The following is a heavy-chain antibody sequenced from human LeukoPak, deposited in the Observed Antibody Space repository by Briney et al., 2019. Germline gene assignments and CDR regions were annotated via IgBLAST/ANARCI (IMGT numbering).Heavy chain of an antibody. J-gene: IGHJ6*03. V-gene: IGHV3-23*01. CDR3: AKEGSTTYYMDV. CDR2: ISGGAGTS. CDR1: GFTFSSYA. D-gene: IGHD2/OR15-2a*01. Sequence: GGSLRLSCAASGFTFSSYAMSWVRQAPGKGLEWVSAISGGAGTSYYADSLKGRFTISRDNSKNALYLQMNSLRAEDAAVYYCAKEGSTTYYMDVWGKGTTVTVSS.